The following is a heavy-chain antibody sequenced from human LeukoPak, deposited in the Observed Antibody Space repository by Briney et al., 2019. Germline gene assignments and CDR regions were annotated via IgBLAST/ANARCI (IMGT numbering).Heavy chain of an antibody. V-gene: IGHV4-39*07. J-gene: IGHJ4*02. D-gene: IGHD1-20*01. CDR3: ARDLYNWNS. CDR2: VYYSGST. Sequence: SETLSLTCAVSGASISSGSYYWGWIRQPPGEGLEWIGSVYYSGSTYYNPSLKSRVTISVDTSKNQFSLKLSSVTAADTAVYYCARDLYNWNSWGKGTLVTVSS. CDR1: GASISSGSYY.